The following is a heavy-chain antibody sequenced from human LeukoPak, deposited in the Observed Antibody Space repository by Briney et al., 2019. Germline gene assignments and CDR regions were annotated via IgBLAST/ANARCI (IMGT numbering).Heavy chain of an antibody. Sequence: PSETLSLTCTVSGGSISSYYCSWIRQSPGKGLVWIGYNSDNGDRNYNPSLKNRVTISVDTSKKQFSLKLTSVTAADTAVYYCATGDTYLDFWGQGTPVTVSS. V-gene: IGHV4-59*01. CDR3: ATGDTYLDF. CDR2: NSDNGDR. J-gene: IGHJ4*02. CDR1: GGSISSYY.